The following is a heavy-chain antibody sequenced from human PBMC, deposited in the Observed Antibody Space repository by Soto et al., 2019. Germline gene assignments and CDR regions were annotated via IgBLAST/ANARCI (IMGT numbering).Heavy chain of an antibody. D-gene: IGHD1-26*01. CDR3: ASHSGSSPEGRYYYGMDV. J-gene: IGHJ6*02. CDR2: IIPIFGTA. Sequence: QVQLVQSGAEVKKPGSSVKVSCKASGGTFSSYAISWVRQAPGQGLEWMGGIIPIFGTADYAQKFQGRVTITADESTSTANMEQSSLRSEDTAVYYCASHSGSSPEGRYYYGMDVWGQGTTVTVSS. V-gene: IGHV1-69*12. CDR1: GGTFSSYA.